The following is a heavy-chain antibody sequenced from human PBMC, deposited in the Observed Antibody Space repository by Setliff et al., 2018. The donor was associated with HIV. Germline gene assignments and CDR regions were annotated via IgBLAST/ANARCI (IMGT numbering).Heavy chain of an antibody. V-gene: IGHV1-18*01. J-gene: IGHJ4*02. D-gene: IGHD3-16*02. CDR2: IRAYNGNT. CDR1: GYTFTSYG. CDR3: ARTRVADYVWGSYRQPIDY. Sequence: GASVKVSCKASGYTFTSYGISWVRQAPGQGLEWMGWIRAYNGNTNYAQKLQGRVTMTTDTSTSTAYMELRSLRSDDTAVYYCARTRVADYVWGSYRQPIDYWGQGTLVTVSS.